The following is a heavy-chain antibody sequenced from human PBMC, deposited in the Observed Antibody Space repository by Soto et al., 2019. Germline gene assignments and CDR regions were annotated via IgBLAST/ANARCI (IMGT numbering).Heavy chain of an antibody. V-gene: IGHV4-4*07. J-gene: IGHJ4*02. CDR1: GGSISSYY. Sequence: QVQLQESGPGLVKPSETLSLTCTVSGGSISSYYWSWIRQPAGKGLEWIGRIYTSGITNYNPSLKSRVTMSVDTSKNQFSLKLSSVTAADTAVYYCAGEIIAVAALVAFWGQGTLVTVSS. CDR2: IYTSGIT. CDR3: AGEIIAVAALVAF. D-gene: IGHD6-19*01.